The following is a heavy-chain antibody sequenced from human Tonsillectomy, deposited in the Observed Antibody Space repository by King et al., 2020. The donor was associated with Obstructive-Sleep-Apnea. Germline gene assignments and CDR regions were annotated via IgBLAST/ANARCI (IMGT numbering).Heavy chain of an antibody. D-gene: IGHD5-18*01. V-gene: IGHV3-15*01. CDR3: TRYRGYYRSFDY. CDR1: GFTFSDAW. Sequence: VQLVESGGGLVEPGGSLRLSCAASGFTFSDAWMNWVRQAPGKGLEWVGFIKSKSDGGTTDYAAPVKGRFTISRDDSENTLYLQVNSLKTEDTAVYYCTRYRGYYRSFDYWGQGTLVTVSS. J-gene: IGHJ4*02. CDR2: IKSKSDGGTT.